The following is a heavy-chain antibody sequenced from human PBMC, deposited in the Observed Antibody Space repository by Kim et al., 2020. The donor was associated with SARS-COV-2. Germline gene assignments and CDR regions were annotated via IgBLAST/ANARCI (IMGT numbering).Heavy chain of an antibody. Sequence: GGSLRLSCAASGFTFSSYAMSWVRQAPGKGLEWVSAISGSGGSTYYADSVKGRFTISRDNSKNTLYLQMNSLRAEDTAVYYCAKDPPPFNPGYFDGFDYWGQGTLVTVSS. D-gene: IGHD3-9*01. V-gene: IGHV3-23*01. CDR1: GFTFSSYA. CDR2: ISGSGGST. CDR3: AKDPPPFNPGYFDGFDY. J-gene: IGHJ4*02.